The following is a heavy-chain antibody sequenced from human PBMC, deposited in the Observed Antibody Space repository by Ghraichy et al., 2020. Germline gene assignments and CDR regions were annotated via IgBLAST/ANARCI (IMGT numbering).Heavy chain of an antibody. CDR3: ARHGYSSGWAVDY. CDR1: GYNFINYW. CDR2: IYPGDSET. D-gene: IGHD6-19*01. Sequence: GKSLNISCKGSGYNFINYWIGWVRQMPGKGLEWMGIIYPGDSETRYSPSFQGQVTISTDKSIGTAYLQWSSLKASDTAMYFCARHGYSSGWAVDYWGQGTLVTVSS. V-gene: IGHV5-51*01. J-gene: IGHJ4*02.